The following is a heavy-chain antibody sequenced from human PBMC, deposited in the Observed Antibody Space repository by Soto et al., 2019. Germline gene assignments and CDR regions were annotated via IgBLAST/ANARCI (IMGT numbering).Heavy chain of an antibody. CDR2: IKSKTDGGTT. V-gene: IGHV3-15*07. CDR1: GFTFSNAW. D-gene: IGHD1-26*01. CDR3: TTLDVGAGRGYYYYGMDV. Sequence: GGSLRLSCAASGFTFSNAWMNWVRQAPGKGLEWVGRIKSKTDGGTTDYAAPVKGRFTISRDDSKNTLYLQMNSLKTEDTAVYYCTTLDVGAGRGYYYYGMDVWGQGTTVTVSS. J-gene: IGHJ6*02.